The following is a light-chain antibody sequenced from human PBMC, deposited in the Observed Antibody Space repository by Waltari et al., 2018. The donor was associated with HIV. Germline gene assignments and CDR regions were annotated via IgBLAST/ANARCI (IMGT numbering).Light chain of an antibody. CDR1: QSISSW. Sequence: DVQMTQSPSTLSASVGARVTITCRASQSISSWLDWYQQKPGKAPNLLIYKASSLESGVPSRCSGSGSGTEFTLHISSLQPDDFATYYCQQYNNYSRTFGQGTKVEIK. J-gene: IGKJ1*01. CDR2: KAS. V-gene: IGKV1-5*03. CDR3: QQYNNYSRT.